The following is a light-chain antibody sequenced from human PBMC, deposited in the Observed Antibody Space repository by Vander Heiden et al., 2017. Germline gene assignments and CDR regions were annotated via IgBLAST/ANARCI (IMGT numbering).Light chain of an antibody. Sequence: DIVMTQSPDYLAVSLGERATINCKASQSGLYSSNNKNYLAWYQQKPGQPPKLLIYWASTRESGVPDRFSGSGSGTDFTLTISSLQAEDVAVYYCQQYESTAITFGQGTQLEIK. CDR1: QSGLYSSNNKNY. CDR3: QQYESTAIT. J-gene: IGKJ5*01. CDR2: WAS. V-gene: IGKV4-1*01.